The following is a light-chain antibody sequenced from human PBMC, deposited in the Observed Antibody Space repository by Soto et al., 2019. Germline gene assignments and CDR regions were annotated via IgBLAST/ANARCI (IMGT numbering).Light chain of an antibody. CDR3: QQYYSPPPT. J-gene: IGKJ2*01. Sequence: DIVMTQSPDSLAVSLGERATINCKSSQSVLYSSNNKNFLAWYQQKPGQPPKLLISWASTRESGVPDRFSGSGSGTDFTLTISSLQAEDVAVYYCQQYYSPPPTFGQGTELEIK. CDR2: WAS. V-gene: IGKV4-1*01. CDR1: QSVLYSSNNKNF.